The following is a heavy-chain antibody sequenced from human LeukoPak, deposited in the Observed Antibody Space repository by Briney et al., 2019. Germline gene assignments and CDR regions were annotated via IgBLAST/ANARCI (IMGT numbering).Heavy chain of an antibody. V-gene: IGHV3-43*02. Sequence: GGSLRLSCAASGFTFDDYAIHWVCQAPGKGLEWVSLISGDGGNTYYADSVKGRFTLSRDNSKNSLYLQMNSLRSEDTAFYYCAKDKALGYCSAGSCLYLDYWGQGTLVTVSS. D-gene: IGHD2-15*01. CDR1: GFTFDDYA. CDR2: ISGDGGNT. CDR3: AKDKALGYCSAGSCLYLDY. J-gene: IGHJ4*02.